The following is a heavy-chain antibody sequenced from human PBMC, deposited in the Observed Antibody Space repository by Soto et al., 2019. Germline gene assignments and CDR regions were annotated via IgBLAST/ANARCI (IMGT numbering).Heavy chain of an antibody. CDR1: GFTFSSYA. J-gene: IGHJ4*02. Sequence: PGGSLRLSCAASGFTFSSYAMSWVRQAPGKGLEWVSAISGSGGSTYYADSVKGRFTISRDNSKNTLYLQMNSLRDEDTAVYYCAREGGLCYGMLRCYFDYWGQGTLVTVSS. CDR2: ISGSGGST. CDR3: AREGGLCYGMLRCYFDY. D-gene: IGHD2-2*01. V-gene: IGHV3-23*01.